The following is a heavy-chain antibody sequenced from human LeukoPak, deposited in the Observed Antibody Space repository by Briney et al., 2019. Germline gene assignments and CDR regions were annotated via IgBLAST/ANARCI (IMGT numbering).Heavy chain of an antibody. V-gene: IGHV4-59*01. CDR3: AREKVDAFDI. CDR2: IYYSGST. Sequence: SETLSLXCTVSGGSISSYYWSWIRQPPGKGLEWIGYIYYSGSTNYNPSLKSRVTISVDTSKNQFSLKLSSVTAADTAVYYCAREKVDAFDIWGQGTMVTVSS. CDR1: GGSISSYY. J-gene: IGHJ3*02.